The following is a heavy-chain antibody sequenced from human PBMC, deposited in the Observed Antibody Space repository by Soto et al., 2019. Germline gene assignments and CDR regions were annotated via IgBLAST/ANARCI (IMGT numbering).Heavy chain of an antibody. D-gene: IGHD2-15*01. J-gene: IGHJ2*01. CDR3: ARYGGTSIWYFDI. Sequence: QVQLQQWGAGLLKPSETLSLTCTVYGASFAGYYWTWLRQSPGKGLEWIGEVSHIGIAKYKPSVGCRDTISLDTSNNQFSLDLTSVTAADTAVYYCARYGGTSIWYFDIWGRGTLVSVSS. V-gene: IGHV4-34*01. CDR1: GASFAGYY. CDR2: VSHIGIA.